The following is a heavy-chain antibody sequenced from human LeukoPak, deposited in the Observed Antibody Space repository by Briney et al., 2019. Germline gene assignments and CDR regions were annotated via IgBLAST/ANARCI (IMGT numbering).Heavy chain of an antibody. D-gene: IGHD2-15*01. V-gene: IGHV3-30-3*01. Sequence: GGSLRLSCAASGFTFSSYAMHWVRQAPSKGLEWVAVISYDGSNKYYADSVKGRFTISRDNSKNTLYLQMNSLRAEDTAVYYCASPTGYCSGGSCYDFDYWGQGTLVTVSS. CDR2: ISYDGSNK. CDR3: ASPTGYCSGGSCYDFDY. CDR1: GFTFSSYA. J-gene: IGHJ4*02.